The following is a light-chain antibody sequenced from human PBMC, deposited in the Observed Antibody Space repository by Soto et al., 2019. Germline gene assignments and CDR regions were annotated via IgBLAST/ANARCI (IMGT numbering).Light chain of an antibody. J-gene: IGLJ3*02. CDR1: SSDVGVYNY. Sequence: QSVLTQPASVSGSPGQSITISCTGTSSDVGVYNYVSWYQQHPGKAPKLMIYEVSNRPSGVSNRFSGSKSGNTASLTISGLQAEDEADYYCSSHTSSSTWVFGGGTRLTVL. CDR3: SSHTSSSTWV. V-gene: IGLV2-14*01. CDR2: EVS.